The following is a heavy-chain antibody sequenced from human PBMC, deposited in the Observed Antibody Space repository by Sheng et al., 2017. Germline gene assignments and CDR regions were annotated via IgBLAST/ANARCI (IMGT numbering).Heavy chain of an antibody. J-gene: IGHJ4*02. V-gene: IGHV3-23*01. Sequence: EVQLLESGGGLGAPGGSLTLSCAASGFSFRSYAMSWARQAPGKGLEWVSALGGSGGNKFYADSVRGRFTISRDNSRNRLFLRMDSLRAEDTAVYFCAKGDYGDYLHYFDHWGRGTLVTVSS. CDR3: AKGDYGDYLHYFDH. CDR2: LGGSGGNK. D-gene: IGHD4-17*01. CDR1: GFSFRSYA.